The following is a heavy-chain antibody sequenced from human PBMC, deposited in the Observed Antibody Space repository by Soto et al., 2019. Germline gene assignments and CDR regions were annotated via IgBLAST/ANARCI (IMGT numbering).Heavy chain of an antibody. CDR2: ISTSGSGP. V-gene: IGHV3-64D*06. CDR1: GFTFSSYT. Sequence: GGSLRLSCSASGFTFSSYTIHWVRQAPGKGLKYVSGISTSGSGPYYADSVKGRFTISRDNSKNTLYLQMTSLRAEDTAVYYCVKDLITKNRKLGSFDVWGQGTVVTVSS. D-gene: IGHD2-8*01. CDR3: VKDLITKNRKLGSFDV. J-gene: IGHJ3*01.